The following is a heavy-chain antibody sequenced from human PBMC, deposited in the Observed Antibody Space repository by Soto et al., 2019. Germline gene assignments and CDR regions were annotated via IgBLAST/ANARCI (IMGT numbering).Heavy chain of an antibody. J-gene: IGHJ3*02. CDR2: ISYDGSNK. Sequence: SLRLSCAASGFTFSSYGMHWVRQAPGKGLEWVAVISYDGSNKYYADSVKGRFTISRDNSKNTLYLQMNSLRAEDTAVYYCAKGQNSRYCSGGSCYSVPFDIWGQGTMVTVSS. D-gene: IGHD2-15*01. CDR3: AKGQNSRYCSGGSCYSVPFDI. CDR1: GFTFSSYG. V-gene: IGHV3-30*18.